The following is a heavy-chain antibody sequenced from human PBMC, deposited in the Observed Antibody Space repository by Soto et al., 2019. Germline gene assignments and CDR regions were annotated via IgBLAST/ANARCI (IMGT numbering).Heavy chain of an antibody. CDR1: GGSISSGNYY. V-gene: IGHV4-39*02. Sequence: SETLSLTCTVSGGSISSGNYYWSWIRQPPGKGLEWIGFISYSGSTYYNPSLKSRVTISVDTSKNQFSLKLSSVTAADTAVYYCARDGGRRCFDPWGQATLVTVSS. CDR3: ARDGGRRCFDP. CDR2: ISYSGST. J-gene: IGHJ5*02.